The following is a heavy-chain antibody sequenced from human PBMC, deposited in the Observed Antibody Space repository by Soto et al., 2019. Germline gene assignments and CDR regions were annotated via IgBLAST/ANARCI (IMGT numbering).Heavy chain of an antibody. CDR2: INHSGST. Sequence: LSLTCAVYGGSFSGYYWSWIRQPPGKGLEWIGEINHSGSTNYNPSLKSRVTISVDTSKNQFSLKLSSVTAADTAVYYCARGERSTPLLLCFGESTRRGGQGTLVTVSS. V-gene: IGHV4-34*01. D-gene: IGHD3-10*01. CDR1: GGSFSGYY. CDR3: ARGERSTPLLLCFGESTRR. J-gene: IGHJ4*02.